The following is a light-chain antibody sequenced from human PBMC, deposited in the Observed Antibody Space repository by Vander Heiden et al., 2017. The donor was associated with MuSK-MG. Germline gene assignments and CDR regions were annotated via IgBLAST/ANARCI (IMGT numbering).Light chain of an antibody. J-gene: IGLJ3*02. CDR3: QTWGTGIEV. V-gene: IGLV4-69*01. Sequence: QLVLTQSPSASASLGASVKLTCTLSSGHSSYAIAWHQQQPEKGPRYWMKLNSDGSHSKVDGIPYRFSGSSSGAERYLTISSLQSEDEADYYCQTWGTGIEVFGGGTKLTVL. CDR2: LNSDGSH. CDR1: SGHSSYA.